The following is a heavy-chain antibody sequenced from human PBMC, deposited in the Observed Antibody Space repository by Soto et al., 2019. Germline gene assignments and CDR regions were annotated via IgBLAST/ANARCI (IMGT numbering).Heavy chain of an antibody. CDR1: GCSIGTSAYY. Sequence: PSVTVSLTGAVSGCSIGTSAYYWVGIRQAPGKGLEWIGSINHSGNTYLSPSLKARVTMSVDTFKNSFPLKLRSATAADTGLYYCPRRAPEGFDPWGQGTLVTAAS. V-gene: IGHV4-39*01. J-gene: IGHJ5*02. CDR3: PRRAPEGFDP. CDR2: INHSGNT.